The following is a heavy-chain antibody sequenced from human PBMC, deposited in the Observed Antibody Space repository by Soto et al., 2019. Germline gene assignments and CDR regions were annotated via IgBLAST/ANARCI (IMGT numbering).Heavy chain of an antibody. CDR2: MNPNSGNT. CDR3: ARARRGYCSSTSCRAGSRYYYYYYMDV. J-gene: IGHJ6*03. V-gene: IGHV1-8*01. CDR1: GYTFTSYD. D-gene: IGHD2-2*01. Sequence: ASVKVSCKASGYTFTSYDINWVRQATGQGLEWMGWMNPNSGNTGYAQKFQGRVTMTRNTSISTAYMELSSLRSEDTAVYYCARARRGYCSSTSCRAGSRYYYYYYMDVWGKGTTVTVSS.